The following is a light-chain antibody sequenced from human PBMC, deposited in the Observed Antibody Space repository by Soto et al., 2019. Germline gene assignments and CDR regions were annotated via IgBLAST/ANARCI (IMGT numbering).Light chain of an antibody. CDR3: QQLNSYPLT. V-gene: IGKV1-9*01. J-gene: IGKJ4*01. CDR2: DAS. Sequence: DVQWTQAPSFLSASVGDRVTITCLASQGISSYLAWYQQKPGKAPKLLISDASTLQSGVPSRFSGSGSGTEFTLTISSLQPEYFATYYCQQLNSYPLTFGGGTKVDIK. CDR1: QGISSY.